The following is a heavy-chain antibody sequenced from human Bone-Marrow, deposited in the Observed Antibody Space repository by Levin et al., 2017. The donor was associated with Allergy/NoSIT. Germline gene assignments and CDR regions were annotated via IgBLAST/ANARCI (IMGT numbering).Heavy chain of an antibody. D-gene: IGHD1/OR15-1a*01. CDR1: GYTFPNYW. CDR2: IYPHDSHI. CDR3: ARPPTAHYPQEHFHL. J-gene: IGHJ1*01. Sequence: GESLKISCNGSGYTFPNYWIGWVRQMPGKGLEWMGSIYPHDSHIKYSPSFQGQVTFSADKSTSTAYLQWSSLKASDSAIYFCARPPTAHYPQEHFHLWGQGTLVTVSS. V-gene: IGHV5-51*01.